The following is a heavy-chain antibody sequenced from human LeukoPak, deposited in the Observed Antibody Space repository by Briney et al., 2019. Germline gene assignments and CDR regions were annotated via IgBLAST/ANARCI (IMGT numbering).Heavy chain of an antibody. CDR2: TSSSSYI. CDR1: GFTFSRYS. D-gene: IGHD1-26*01. Sequence: GGSLRLSCAASGFTFSRYSMNWVRQAPGKGLEWVSSTSSSSYIYYADSVKGRFTISRDNAKNSLYLQMDSLRAEDTAIYYCTTDHVGATVEFDSWGQGTLVTVSS. J-gene: IGHJ4*02. CDR3: TTDHVGATVEFDS. V-gene: IGHV3-21*01.